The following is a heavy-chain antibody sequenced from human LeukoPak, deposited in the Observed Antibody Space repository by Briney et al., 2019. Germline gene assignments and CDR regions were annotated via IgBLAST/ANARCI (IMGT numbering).Heavy chain of an antibody. CDR3: AREYDFWSGYYMYNWFDP. D-gene: IGHD3-3*01. J-gene: IGHJ5*02. CDR1: GYTFTSYY. Sequence: ASVKVSCKASGYTFTSYYMHWVRQAPGQGLEWMGIINPSGGSTSYAQKFQGRVTMTRNTSISTAYMELSSLRSEDTAVYYCAREYDFWSGYYMYNWFDPWGQGTLVTVSS. V-gene: IGHV1-46*01. CDR2: INPSGGST.